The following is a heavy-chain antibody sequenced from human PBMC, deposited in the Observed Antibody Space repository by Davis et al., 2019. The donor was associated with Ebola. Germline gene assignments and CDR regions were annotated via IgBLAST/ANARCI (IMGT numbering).Heavy chain of an antibody. D-gene: IGHD3-3*01. CDR1: GFTFSSYG. V-gene: IGHV3-30*03. CDR3: AREEYDFWSGYYMAATDY. Sequence: GGSLRLSCAASGFTFSSYGMHWVRQAPGKGLEWVAVISYDGSNKYYADSVKGRFTISRDNAKNSLYLQMNSLRAEDTAVYYCAREEYDFWSGYYMAATDYWGQGTLVTVSS. CDR2: ISYDGSNK. J-gene: IGHJ4*02.